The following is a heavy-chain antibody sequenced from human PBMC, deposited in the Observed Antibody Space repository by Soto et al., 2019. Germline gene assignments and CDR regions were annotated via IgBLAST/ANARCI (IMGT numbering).Heavy chain of an antibody. Sequence: GGSLRLSCAASGFTVSSYWMSWVRQAPGKGLEWVANIKQDGSEKYYVDSVKGRFTITRDNAKNSLYLQMNSLRAEDTAVYYCARVSGTYAYYDFWSGYELPSRGAFDIWGQGTMVTVSS. D-gene: IGHD3-3*01. J-gene: IGHJ3*02. CDR3: ARVSGTYAYYDFWSGYELPSRGAFDI. CDR2: IKQDGSEK. CDR1: GFTVSSYW. V-gene: IGHV3-7*01.